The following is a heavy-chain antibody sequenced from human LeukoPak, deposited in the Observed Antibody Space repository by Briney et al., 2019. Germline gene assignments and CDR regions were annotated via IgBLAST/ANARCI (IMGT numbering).Heavy chain of an antibody. CDR2: INPNSGGT. J-gene: IGHJ4*02. CDR1: GYTFTGYY. CDR3: ARVYHPITMIVVVIFDY. V-gene: IGHV1-2*02. Sequence: ASVKVSCKASGYTFTGYYMNWVRQAPGQGLEWMGWINPNSGGTNYAQKFQGRVIMTRDTSISTAYMELSRLRSDDTAVYYCARVYHPITMIVVVIFDYWGQGTLVTVSS. D-gene: IGHD3-22*01.